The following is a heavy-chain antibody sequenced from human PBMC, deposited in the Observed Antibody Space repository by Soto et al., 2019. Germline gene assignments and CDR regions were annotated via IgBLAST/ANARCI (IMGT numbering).Heavy chain of an antibody. J-gene: IGHJ4*02. CDR3: ATHNYYTFEY. CDR1: GFTFRASG. V-gene: IGHV3-7*01. D-gene: IGHD3-22*01. Sequence: EVQLVESGGGLVQPGGSLGLSCTASGFTFRASGMTGFRQAPGKGLEWVAQIKPDGSEPSYLDSMRGRFTISRDNSKNSLYLQMDSLRAADTALYYCATHNYYTFEYWGQGTLVSVSS. CDR2: IKPDGSEP.